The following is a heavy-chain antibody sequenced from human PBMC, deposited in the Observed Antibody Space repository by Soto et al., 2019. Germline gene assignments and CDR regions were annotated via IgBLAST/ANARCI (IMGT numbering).Heavy chain of an antibody. V-gene: IGHV5-10-1*01. CDR1: GYSFNTDW. D-gene: IGHD3-22*01. CDR2: IYPGDSHT. J-gene: IGHJ3*02. CDR3: ARPDISGYSPGGDGFQI. Sequence: GEALKIFCKGSGYSFNTDWIKWVRQMPGKGLEWMGNIYPGDSHTINSPSFQGRVTMSADKSINPSYLQWISLKASDTCMYYCARPDISGYSPGGDGFQIWGQGTMVTVSS.